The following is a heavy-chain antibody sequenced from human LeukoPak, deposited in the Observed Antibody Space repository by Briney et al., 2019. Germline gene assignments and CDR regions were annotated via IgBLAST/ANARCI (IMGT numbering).Heavy chain of an antibody. D-gene: IGHD1-26*01. CDR2: INHSGST. Sequence: TETLSLTCAVYGGSFSGYYWSWIRQPPGKGLEWIGEINHSGSTNYNPSLKSRVTISVDTSKNQFSLKLSSVTAADTAVYYCARAKGSGSYRTTRAYYFDYWGQGTLVTVSS. CDR3: ARAKGSGSYRTTRAYYFDY. J-gene: IGHJ4*02. CDR1: GGSFSGYY. V-gene: IGHV4-34*01.